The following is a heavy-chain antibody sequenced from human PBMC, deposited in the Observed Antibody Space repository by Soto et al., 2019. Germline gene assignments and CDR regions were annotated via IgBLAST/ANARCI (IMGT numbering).Heavy chain of an antibody. V-gene: IGHV3-30*18. CDR2: ISYDGSNK. J-gene: IGHJ6*02. Sequence: QVQLVESGGGVVQPGRSLRLSCAASGFTFSSYGMHWVRQAPGKGLEWVAVISYDGSNKYYADSVKGRFTISRDNSKNTLYLQMNSLRAEDTAVYYCAKDPGRKQLVYGMDVWGQGTTVTVSS. D-gene: IGHD6-13*01. CDR3: AKDPGRKQLVYGMDV. CDR1: GFTFSSYG.